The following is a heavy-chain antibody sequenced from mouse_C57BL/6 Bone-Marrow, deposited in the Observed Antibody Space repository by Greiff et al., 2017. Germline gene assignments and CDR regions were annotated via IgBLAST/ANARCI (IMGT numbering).Heavy chain of an antibody. V-gene: IGHV1-50*01. CDR2: IDPSDSYT. Sequence: VQLQQPGAELVKPGASVKLSCKASGYTFTSYWMQWVKQRPGQGLEWIGEIDPSDSYTNYNQKFKGKATLTVDTSSSTAYMQLSSLTSEDSAVYYCARDGYHWYFDVWGKGTTVTVSS. D-gene: IGHD2-3*01. J-gene: IGHJ1*03. CDR1: GYTFTSYW. CDR3: ARDGYHWYFDV.